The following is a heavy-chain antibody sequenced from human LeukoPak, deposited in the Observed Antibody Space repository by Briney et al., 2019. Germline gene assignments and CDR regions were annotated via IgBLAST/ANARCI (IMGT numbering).Heavy chain of an antibody. CDR2: IYYSGST. D-gene: IGHD5-18*01. CDR1: GGSISSYY. CDR3: ARGDRSMVTPFDY. J-gene: IGHJ4*02. V-gene: IGHV4-59*01. Sequence: NPSETLSLTCTVSGGSISSYYWSWIRQAPGKGLEWIGYIYYSGSTNYNPSLKSRVTISVDTSKNQFSLKLTSVTAADTAVYYCARGDRSMVTPFDYWGQGTLVTVS.